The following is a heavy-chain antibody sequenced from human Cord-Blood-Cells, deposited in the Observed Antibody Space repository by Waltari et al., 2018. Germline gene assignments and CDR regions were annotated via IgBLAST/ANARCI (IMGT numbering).Heavy chain of an antibody. V-gene: IGHV1-24*01. D-gene: IGHD3-16*01. CDR2: FEPDDGET. CDR1: GYTLTELS. Sequence: QVQLVQSGAEVKKPGASVKVSCKVSGYTLTELSMHWVRQAPGKGLEWMGGFEPDDGETIYAPKFHGRVTMTEDTSTDTAYMELSSLRSEDTAVYYCATDAAPRMGPILFDYWGQGTLVTVSS. J-gene: IGHJ4*02. CDR3: ATDAAPRMGPILFDY.